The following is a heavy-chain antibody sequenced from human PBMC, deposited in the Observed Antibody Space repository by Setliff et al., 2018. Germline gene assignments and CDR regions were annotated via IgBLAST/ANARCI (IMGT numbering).Heavy chain of an antibody. Sequence: GGSLRLSCAGSGFTFNTYWMTWVRQAPGKGLEWVASITHDGSKTYILDSVKGRFTISRDNTKNSLYLQMNSLRGEDTAVYHCTRDQDYYGMDVWGRGTLVTVSS. CDR1: GFTFNTYW. CDR2: ITHDGSKT. CDR3: TRDQDYYGMDV. J-gene: IGHJ6*02. V-gene: IGHV3-7*01.